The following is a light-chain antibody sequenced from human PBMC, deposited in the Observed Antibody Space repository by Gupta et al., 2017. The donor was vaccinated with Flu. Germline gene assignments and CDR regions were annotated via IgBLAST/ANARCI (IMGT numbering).Light chain of an antibody. CDR2: AAS. Sequence: DIQMTQSPSSLSASIGDRVTITCRTSQTISSYLNWYQQKPGKAPKVLIYAASVLQSGVPARFSGSGSGTDFTLTISSLQPEDFATYYCQHSRTFGPGTKVDI. J-gene: IGKJ3*01. CDR3: QHSRT. CDR1: QTISSY. V-gene: IGKV1-39*01.